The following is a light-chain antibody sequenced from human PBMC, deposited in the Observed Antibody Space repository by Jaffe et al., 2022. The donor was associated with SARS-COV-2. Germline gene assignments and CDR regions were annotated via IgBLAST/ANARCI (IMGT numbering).Light chain of an antibody. CDR3: QQLNSHPPRPT. Sequence: DIQLTQSPSFLSASVGDRVTITCRASQDINSFLAWYQQKPGKAPKLLIYAASTLQSGVPSRFSGSGSGTEFTLTISSLQPEDFASYYCQQLNSHPPRPTFGGGTKVEIK. CDR2: AAS. J-gene: IGKJ4*01. CDR1: QDINSF. V-gene: IGKV1-9*01.